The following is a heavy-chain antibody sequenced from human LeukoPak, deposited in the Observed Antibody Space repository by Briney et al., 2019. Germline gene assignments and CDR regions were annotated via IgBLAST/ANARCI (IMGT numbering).Heavy chain of an antibody. CDR2: ISGSGGST. D-gene: IGHD6-6*01. V-gene: IGHV3-23*01. CDR1: GFTFSSYA. Sequence: GGSLRLSCAASGFTFSSYAMSWVRQAPGKGLEWVSAISGSGGSTYYADSVKGRFTISRDNSKNTLYLQVNSLRAEDTAVYYCAKDRIGYSSSSLFDYWGQGTLVTVSS. J-gene: IGHJ4*02. CDR3: AKDRIGYSSSSLFDY.